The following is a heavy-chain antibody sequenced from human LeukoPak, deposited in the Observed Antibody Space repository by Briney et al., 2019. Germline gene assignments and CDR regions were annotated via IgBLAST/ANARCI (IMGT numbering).Heavy chain of an antibody. Sequence: PGGSLRLSCAASGFTFSSYAMSWVRQAPGKGLEWVSSISGSGGSTYYADSVKGRFTISRDNSKNTLYLQMNSLRAEDTAVYYCAKDRDSSSWYSLDYFDYWGQGTLVTVSS. J-gene: IGHJ4*02. V-gene: IGHV3-23*01. CDR3: AKDRDSSSWYSLDYFDY. CDR2: ISGSGGST. D-gene: IGHD6-13*01. CDR1: GFTFSSYA.